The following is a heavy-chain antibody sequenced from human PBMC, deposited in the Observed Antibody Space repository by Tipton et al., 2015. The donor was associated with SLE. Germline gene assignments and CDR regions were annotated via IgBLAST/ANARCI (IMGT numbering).Heavy chain of an antibody. D-gene: IGHD6-19*01. J-gene: IGHJ3*02. CDR2: ISAYNGNT. CDR3: ASRSWGIAVYAFDI. CDR1: GYTFTSYG. V-gene: IGHV1-18*01. Sequence: QSGAEVKKPGASVKVSCKASGYTFTSYGISWVRQAPGQGLEWMGWISAYNGNTNYAQKLQGRVTMTTDTSTSTAYMELRSLRSDDTAVHYCASRSWGIAVYAFDIWGQGTMVTVSS.